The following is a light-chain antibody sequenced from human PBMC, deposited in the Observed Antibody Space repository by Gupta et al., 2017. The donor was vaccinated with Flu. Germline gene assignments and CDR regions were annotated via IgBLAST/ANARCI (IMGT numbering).Light chain of an antibody. J-gene: IGKJ1*01. CDR1: QSLSNTF. CDR2: GAS. V-gene: IGKV3-20*01. Sequence: PGILSLSPGERATLSCRASQSLSNTFLEWEQQKRVQAPRLIIYGASSRAKGIPGRFSGGGYVKDFTLTSSRRENEDFAVYYGQQDGNSRTFGHGTKVEIK. CDR3: QQDGNSRT.